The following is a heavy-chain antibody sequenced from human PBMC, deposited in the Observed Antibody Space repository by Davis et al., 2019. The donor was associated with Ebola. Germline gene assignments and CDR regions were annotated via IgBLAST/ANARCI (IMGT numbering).Heavy chain of an antibody. J-gene: IGHJ3*02. CDR2: INPKSGGT. CDR3: ARAAFGGVNDAFDI. V-gene: IGHV1-2*05. D-gene: IGHD3-16*01. Sequence: AASVQVSCKASGYTFTGFYMHWVRQAPGQGLEWMGRINPKSGGTNYAQKFQGRVTMTRDTSINTAYMELSRLRSGDSVVYYCARAAFGGVNDAFDIWGQGTMVTVSS. CDR1: GYTFTGFY.